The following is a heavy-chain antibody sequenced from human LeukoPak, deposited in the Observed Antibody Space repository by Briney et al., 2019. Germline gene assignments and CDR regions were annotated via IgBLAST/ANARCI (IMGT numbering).Heavy chain of an antibody. CDR1: GGSISSYY. CDR3: ARGTARAYCGGDCYFRY. CDR2: INHSGST. D-gene: IGHD2-21*02. J-gene: IGHJ4*02. Sequence: SETLSLTCTVSGGSISSYYWSWIRQPPGKGLEWIGEINHSGSTNYNPSLKSRVTISVDTSKNQFSLKLSSVTAADTAVYYCARGTARAYCGGDCYFRYWGQGTLVTASS. V-gene: IGHV4-34*01.